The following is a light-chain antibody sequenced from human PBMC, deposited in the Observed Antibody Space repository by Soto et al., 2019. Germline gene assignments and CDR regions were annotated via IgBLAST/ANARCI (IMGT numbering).Light chain of an antibody. V-gene: IGLV2-8*01. Sequence: QSVLTQPPSASGSLEPSVTISCTGTPSDVGASNYASWYQQQPAKAPKLMISEVSKRPSGVPDRFAGSKSGNTASLTVSGLQAEDEGDYYCSSSAGTKNMVFGAGTKVTVL. CDR1: PSDVGASNY. CDR3: SSSAGTKNMV. J-gene: IGLJ1*01. CDR2: EVS.